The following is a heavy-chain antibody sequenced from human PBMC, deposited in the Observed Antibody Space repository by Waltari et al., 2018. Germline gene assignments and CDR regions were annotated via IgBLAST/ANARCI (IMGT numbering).Heavy chain of an antibody. J-gene: IGHJ4*02. CDR3: AREPDNYGAHVVDY. V-gene: IGHV3-21*01. CDR1: GFPLRRHG. Sequence: EVQLVESGGGLVKPGGSLRLSVHGAGFPLRRHGRNRVRSAPREGPGKGLEWVASISTSSSYIYYADSVKGRFTVSRDNARKSLFLEMNGLRGDDTALYYCAREPDNYGAHVVDYWGQGTLVTVSS. D-gene: IGHD4-17*01. CDR2: ISTSSSYI.